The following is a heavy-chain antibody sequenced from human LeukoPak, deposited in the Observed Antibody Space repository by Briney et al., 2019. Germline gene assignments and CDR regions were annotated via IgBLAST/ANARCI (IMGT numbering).Heavy chain of an antibody. V-gene: IGHV4-39*02. CDR3: AREEGSGSGLFDP. D-gene: IGHD2-15*01. J-gene: IGHJ5*02. CDR1: GGSISSSSYY. CDR2: IFYSGST. Sequence: PSETLSLTCTVSGGSISSSSYYWGWIRHPPGKGLEWIGSIFYSGSTYYHPSLKSRITISVATSKNHYILKLSSVTAATTVSYYRAREEGSGSGLFDPWGQRTLVTVSS.